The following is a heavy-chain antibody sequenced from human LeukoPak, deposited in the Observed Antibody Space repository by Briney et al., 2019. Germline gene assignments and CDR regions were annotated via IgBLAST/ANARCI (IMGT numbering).Heavy chain of an antibody. D-gene: IGHD1-26*01. V-gene: IGHV4-59*01. CDR3: ARSKGGSYGP. CDR2: IYNSGST. J-gene: IGHJ5*02. Sequence: SETLSLTCAVYGGPFSGYYWSWIRQPPGKGLEWIGYIYNSGSTNYNPSLKSRVTISVDTSKNQFSLKLRSVTAADTAVYYCARSKGGSYGPWGQGTLVTVSS. CDR1: GGPFSGYY.